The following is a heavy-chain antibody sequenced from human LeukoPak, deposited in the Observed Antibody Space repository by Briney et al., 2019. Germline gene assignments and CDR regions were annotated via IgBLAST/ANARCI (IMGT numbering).Heavy chain of an antibody. CDR3: ARGGRKTYYYDTHPPFDY. Sequence: PSETLSLTCAVYGGSFSGYYWSWIRQPPGKGLEWIGEINHSGSTNYNPSLKSRVTISVDTSKNQFSLKLSSVTAADTAVYYCARGGRKTYYYDTHPPFDYWGQGTLVTVSS. CDR2: INHSGST. CDR1: GGSFSGYY. J-gene: IGHJ4*02. V-gene: IGHV4-34*01. D-gene: IGHD3-22*01.